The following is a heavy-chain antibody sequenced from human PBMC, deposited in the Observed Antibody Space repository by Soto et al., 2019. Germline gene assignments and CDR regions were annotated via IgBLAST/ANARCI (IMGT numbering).Heavy chain of an antibody. D-gene: IGHD3-9*01. J-gene: IGHJ6*03. CDR2: MSANNGNT. Sequence: ASVKVSCKASGYTFTSYGISWVRQAPGQGLEWMGWMSANNGNTDYAQKLQGRVTMTRNTSKSTAYMELSSLRSEDTAVYYCARAKLITIFSLVTPRYYYMDVWGQGTTVTVSS. V-gene: IGHV1-18*01. CDR3: ARAKLITIFSLVTPRYYYMDV. CDR1: GYTFTSYG.